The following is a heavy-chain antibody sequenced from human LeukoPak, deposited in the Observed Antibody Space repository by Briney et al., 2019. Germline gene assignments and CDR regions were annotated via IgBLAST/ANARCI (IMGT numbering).Heavy chain of an antibody. CDR1: GYTFTGYY. V-gene: IGHV1-2*02. CDR2: ISPNNGGT. D-gene: IGHD3-10*01. CDR3: ARSNVATRRGDTWFDP. J-gene: IGHJ5*02. Sequence: AASVKVSCKASGYTFTGYYMHWVRQAPGQGLEWMGWISPNNGGTNYAQNFQGRVTMTRDTSVTTAYMELSRLRSDDTAVYYCARSNVATRRGDTWFDPWGQGTLVTVSS.